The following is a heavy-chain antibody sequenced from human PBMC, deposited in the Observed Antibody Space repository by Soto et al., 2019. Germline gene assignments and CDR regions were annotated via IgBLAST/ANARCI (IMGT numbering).Heavy chain of an antibody. CDR2: TSYDESRK. J-gene: IGHJ4*02. Sequence: GGSLRLSCAASGFSFSSYGMHWVRQAPGKGLEWVAVTSYDESRKYYADSVKGRFTISRDNSKKTLYLQMNSLRAEDTAVYYYAKDEGSGSYYVTGDYWGQGTLVTVSS. D-gene: IGHD3-10*01. CDR3: AKDEGSGSYYVTGDY. V-gene: IGHV3-30*18. CDR1: GFSFSSYG.